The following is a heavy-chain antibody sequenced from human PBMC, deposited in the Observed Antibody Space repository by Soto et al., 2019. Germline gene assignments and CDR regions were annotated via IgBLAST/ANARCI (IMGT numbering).Heavy chain of an antibody. J-gene: IGHJ6*02. Sequence: GGSLRLSCAASGFTFSNDWMNWVRQGPGKGLEWVSRIISGGTRVTYADSVKGRFTIARDNAKNTLYLEMHSLTAEDTAVYYCARERTSKGGMDVWGQGTTVTVSS. CDR2: IISGGTRV. CDR1: GFTFSNDW. V-gene: IGHV3-74*01. CDR3: ARERTSKGGMDV.